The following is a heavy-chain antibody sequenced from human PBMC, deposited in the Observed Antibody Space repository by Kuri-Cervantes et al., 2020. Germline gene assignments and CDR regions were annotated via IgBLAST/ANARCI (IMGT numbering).Heavy chain of an antibody. V-gene: IGHV4-30-2*01. D-gene: IGHD3-3*01. CDR1: GGSISSGGYS. Sequence: SETLSLTCAVSGGSISSGGYSWSWIRQPPGKGLEWIGYIYHSGSTYYNPSLKSRVTISVDRSKNQFSLKLSSVTAADTAVYYCARGAVFGVVGWFDPWGQGTRVTVSS. CDR3: ARGAVFGVVGWFDP. J-gene: IGHJ5*02. CDR2: IYHSGST.